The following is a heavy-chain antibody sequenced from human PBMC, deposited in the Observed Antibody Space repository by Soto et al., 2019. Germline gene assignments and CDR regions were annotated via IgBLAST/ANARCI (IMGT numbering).Heavy chain of an antibody. CDR2: ISSNGGST. V-gene: IGHV3-64*01. CDR1: GFTFSSYA. Sequence: EVQLVESGGGLVQPGGSLRLSCAASGFTFSSYAMHWVRQAPGKGLEYVSAISSNGGSTYYANSVKGRFTISRDNSKNTLYLQMGSLSAEDMAVYYCARGGSYYFDYWGQGTLVTVSS. D-gene: IGHD1-26*01. CDR3: ARGGSYYFDY. J-gene: IGHJ4*02.